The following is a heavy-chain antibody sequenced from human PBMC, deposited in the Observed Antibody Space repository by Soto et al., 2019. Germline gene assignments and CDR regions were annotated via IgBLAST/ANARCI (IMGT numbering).Heavy chain of an antibody. CDR3: ASQPAVWPFNWFDP. J-gene: IGHJ5*02. CDR1: GFAFSSFE. CDR2: ISSIGSTI. D-gene: IGHD2-2*01. Sequence: GGSLRLSCAASGFAFSSFEMTWVRQAPGKGLEWVSYISSIGSTIYYADSVKGRFTISRDNAKNALYLQMNSLRAEDTAVYYCASQPAVWPFNWFDPWGQGTLVTVSS. V-gene: IGHV3-48*03.